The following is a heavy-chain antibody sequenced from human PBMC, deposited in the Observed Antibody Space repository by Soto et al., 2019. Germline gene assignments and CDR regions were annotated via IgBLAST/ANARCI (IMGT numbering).Heavy chain of an antibody. J-gene: IGHJ4*02. V-gene: IGHV2-5*02. CDR2: IYWDDDK. CDR1: GFSLSTSGVG. Sequence: QITLKESGPTLVKPTQTLTLTCTFSGFSLSTSGVGVGWIRQPPGKALEWLALIYWDDDKRYSPSLKSMLTVTKDTPKTLFVVTMASMQPVDTATYYCAHGIAAAGTWLRCSYPYYFDYRGQGTLVTVSS. D-gene: IGHD6-13*01. CDR3: AHGIAAAGTWLRCSYPYYFDY.